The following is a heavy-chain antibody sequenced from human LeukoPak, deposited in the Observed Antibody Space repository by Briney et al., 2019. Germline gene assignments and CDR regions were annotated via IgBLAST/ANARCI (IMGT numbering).Heavy chain of an antibody. CDR3: AKEGFYCSGGSCYSFYYYYMDV. CDR1: GFTFSIYD. D-gene: IGHD2-15*01. V-gene: IGHV3-30*18. Sequence: GGSLRLSCAASGFTFSIYDMHWVRQAPGKGLEWVAVISYDGSNKYYADSVKGRFTISRDNSKNTLYLQMNSLRAEDTAVYYCAKEGFYCSGGSCYSFYYYYMDVWGKGTTVTVSS. CDR2: ISYDGSNK. J-gene: IGHJ6*03.